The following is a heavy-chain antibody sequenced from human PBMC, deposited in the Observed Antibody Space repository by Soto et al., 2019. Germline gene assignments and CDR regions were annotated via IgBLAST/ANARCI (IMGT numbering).Heavy chain of an antibody. Sequence: QVQLVQSGAEVKKPGASVKVSCKASGYTFTSYGISWVRQAPGQGLEWMGWISAYNGNTNYAQKLQGRVTMTTDTSTSTAYMELRSLSSDDTAVYYCARHAYSSGWYFEEYFQHWGQGTLVTVSS. J-gene: IGHJ1*01. CDR2: ISAYNGNT. CDR1: GYTFTSYG. D-gene: IGHD6-19*01. CDR3: ARHAYSSGWYFEEYFQH. V-gene: IGHV1-18*01.